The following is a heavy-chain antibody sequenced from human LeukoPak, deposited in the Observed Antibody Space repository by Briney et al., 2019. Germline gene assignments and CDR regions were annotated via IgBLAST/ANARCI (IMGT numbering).Heavy chain of an antibody. Sequence: SQTLSLTCGISGDSVSSNSATWNWIRQSPSRGLEWLGMTFYRSTWSHLYAVSVKSRITINPDTAKNQFSLHLSSVTPEDTAVYYCARVVYDFWSGPPPFSFDYWGQGTLVTVSS. CDR2: TFYRSTWSH. D-gene: IGHD3-3*01. V-gene: IGHV6-1*01. J-gene: IGHJ4*02. CDR1: GDSVSSNSAT. CDR3: ARVVYDFWSGPPPFSFDY.